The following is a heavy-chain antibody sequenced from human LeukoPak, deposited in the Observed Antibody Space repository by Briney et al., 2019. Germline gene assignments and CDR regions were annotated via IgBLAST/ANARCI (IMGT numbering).Heavy chain of an antibody. V-gene: IGHV1-69*04. CDR3: ARGTRYCSSTSCNYGMDV. CDR2: IIPIFGIA. CDR1: GGTFSSYA. D-gene: IGHD2-2*01. Sequence: SVNVSCKASGGTFSSYAISWVRQAPGQGLEWMGRIIPIFGIANYAQKFQGRVTITADKSTSTAYMELSSLRSEDTAVYYCARGTRYCSSTSCNYGMDVWGQGTTVTVSS. J-gene: IGHJ6*02.